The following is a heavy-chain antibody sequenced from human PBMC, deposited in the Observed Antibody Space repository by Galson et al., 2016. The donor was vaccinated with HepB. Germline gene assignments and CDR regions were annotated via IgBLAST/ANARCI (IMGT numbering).Heavy chain of an antibody. D-gene: IGHD6-13*01. V-gene: IGHV4-30-4*01. CDR2: IYYTEST. CDR3: ARGQFQQLGVYHYYHGLDV. J-gene: IGHJ6*02. Sequence: SWIRQPPGKGLEWIGYIYYTESTYYNPSLNSRLTISVDTTGNQLSLQLRSVTAADTAVYYCARGQFQQLGVYHYYHGLDVWGLGTTVTVSS.